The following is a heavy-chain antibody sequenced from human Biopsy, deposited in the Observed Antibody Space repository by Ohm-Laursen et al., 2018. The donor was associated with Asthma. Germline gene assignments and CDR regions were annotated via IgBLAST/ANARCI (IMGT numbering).Heavy chain of an antibody. V-gene: IGHV4-39*01. CDR2: IYYSGIT. CDR3: VRGSSSWHHGPFHYYYGLDV. D-gene: IGHD6-13*01. J-gene: IGHJ6*02. Sequence: GTLSLTCNLSSGSGGYMRSGNYYWGWIRQPPGKRLEWIGSIYYSGITYYNPSLESRVTVSADTSKNQFSQKLTSVTAADTAVYYCVRGSSSWHHGPFHYYYGLDVWGQGTTATVSS. CDR1: SGSGGYMRSGNYY.